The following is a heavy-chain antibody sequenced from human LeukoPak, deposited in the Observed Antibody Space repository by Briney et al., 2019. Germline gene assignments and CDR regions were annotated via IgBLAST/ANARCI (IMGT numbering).Heavy chain of an antibody. J-gene: IGHJ4*02. D-gene: IGHD6-13*01. V-gene: IGHV1-18*01. CDR3: ARVASSSWQSFRDY. CDR1: GYTFTSYG. CDR2: ISHYNGNT. Sequence: GASVKVSCTASGYTFTSYGISWVRQAPGQGLEWMGWISHYNGNTSYAQKLQGRVTMTTDTSTSTAYMELRTLRSDDTAVYYCARVASSSWQSFRDYWGQGTLVTVSS.